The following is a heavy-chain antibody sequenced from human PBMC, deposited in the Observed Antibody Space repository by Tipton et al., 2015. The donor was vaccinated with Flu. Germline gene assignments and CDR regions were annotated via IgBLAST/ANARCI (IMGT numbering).Heavy chain of an antibody. CDR3: ARDNLGGAFDY. D-gene: IGHD1-14*01. V-gene: IGHV4-61*08. CDR1: SGSVSSGGYS. Sequence: TLSLTCTVSSGSVSSGGYSWSWIRHPPGKGLEWIGYIYYSGNTNYNPSLKSRVTISVDTAKNQFSLKLSSVTAADTAVYYCARDNLGGAFDYWGQGTLVTVAS. J-gene: IGHJ4*02. CDR2: IYYSGNT.